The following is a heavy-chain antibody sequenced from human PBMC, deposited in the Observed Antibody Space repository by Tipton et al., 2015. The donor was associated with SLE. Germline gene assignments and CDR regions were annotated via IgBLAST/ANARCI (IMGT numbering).Heavy chain of an antibody. CDR2: INPNSGGT. Sequence: QLVQSGAEVKKPGASVKVSCKASGYTFTSYGISWVRQAPGQGLEWMGWINPNSGGTSYARKFQGRVTMTRNTSISTAYMELSSLRSEDTAVYYCARGDKGYYWGQGTLVTVSS. CDR3: ARGDKGYY. J-gene: IGHJ4*02. CDR1: GYTFTSYG. D-gene: IGHD2-15*01. V-gene: IGHV1-8*01.